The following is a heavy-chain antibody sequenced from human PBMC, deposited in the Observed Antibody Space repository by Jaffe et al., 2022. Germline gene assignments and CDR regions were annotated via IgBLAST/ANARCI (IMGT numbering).Heavy chain of an antibody. D-gene: IGHD6-19*01. Sequence: QVQLQESGPGLVKPSQTLSLTCTVSGGSIRNDQYYWTWIRQPAGKGLEWIGRVHGSGYTDYHLSLGSRVTLSVDISKNQFFLELKSISAADAAVYYCAREGTTEVAGRTHRYYMDFWGKGTTVTVSS. CDR1: GGSIRNDQYY. CDR2: VHGSGYT. V-gene: IGHV4-61*02. CDR3: AREGTTEVAGRTHRYYMDF. J-gene: IGHJ6*03.